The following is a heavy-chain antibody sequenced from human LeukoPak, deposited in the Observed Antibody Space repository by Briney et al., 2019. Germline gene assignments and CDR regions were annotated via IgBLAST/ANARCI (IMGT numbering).Heavy chain of an antibody. CDR2: INHSGST. CDR3: ASSSSWSGFDY. V-gene: IGHV4-34*01. Sequence: SETLSLTCAVYGGSFSGYYWSCIRQPPGKGLEWIGEINHSGSTNYNPSLKSRVTISVDTSKNQFSLKLSSVTAADTAVYYCASSSSWSGFDYWGQGTLVTVSS. D-gene: IGHD6-13*01. J-gene: IGHJ4*02. CDR1: GGSFSGYY.